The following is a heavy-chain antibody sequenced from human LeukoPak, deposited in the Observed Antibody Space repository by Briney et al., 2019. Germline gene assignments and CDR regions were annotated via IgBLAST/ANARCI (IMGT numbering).Heavy chain of an antibody. CDR1: GYTFTSYA. D-gene: IGHD6-13*01. V-gene: IGHV7-4-1*02. Sequence: ASVEVSCKASGYTFTSYAMNWVRQAPGQGLEWMGWINTNTGNPTYAQGFTGRFVFSLDTSVSTAYLQISSLKAEDTAVYYCAREVVSRLAAAGEGDWFDPWGQGTLVTVSS. J-gene: IGHJ5*02. CDR3: AREVVSRLAAAGEGDWFDP. CDR2: INTNTGNP.